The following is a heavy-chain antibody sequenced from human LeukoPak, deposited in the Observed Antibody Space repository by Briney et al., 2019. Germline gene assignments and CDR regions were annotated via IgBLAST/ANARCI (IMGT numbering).Heavy chain of an antibody. CDR2: IYYTGRT. Sequence: PSETLSLTCTVSGGSISDYYWSWIRQPPGKGLEWIGYIYYTGRTDYNPSLKSRVTISVDTSKNQFSLKLTSVTAADTAVYYCARGSLTWYPTPFDYWGQGTLVTVSS. CDR3: ARGSLTWYPTPFDY. CDR1: GGSISDYY. D-gene: IGHD2-15*01. J-gene: IGHJ4*02. V-gene: IGHV4-59*01.